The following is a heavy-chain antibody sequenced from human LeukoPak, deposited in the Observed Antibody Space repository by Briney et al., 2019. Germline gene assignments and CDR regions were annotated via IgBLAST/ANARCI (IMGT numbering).Heavy chain of an antibody. V-gene: IGHV3-64*02. D-gene: IGHD4-17*01. CDR3: ARDRDNYGDYDALLDY. CDR1: GFTFSIYA. Sequence: GGSLRLSCAASGFTFSIYAMYWVRQAPGKGLEYVSAISSNGASTYYADSVKGRFTISRDNAKNSLYLQMNSLRAEDTALYYCARDRDNYGDYDALLDYWGQGTLVTVSS. CDR2: ISSNGAST. J-gene: IGHJ4*02.